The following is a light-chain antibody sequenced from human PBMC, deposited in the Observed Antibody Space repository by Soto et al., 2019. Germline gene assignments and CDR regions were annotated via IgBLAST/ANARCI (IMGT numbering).Light chain of an antibody. Sequence: IVLTQSGGTLSLSPGESATLSCRASHTVSGSYLAWFQQKPGQARRLLIYDASTRAAGVPDRFSGSGSGTDFSPTITRLEPEDFSVYYCQHYGASPWTFGQGTKVEIK. CDR3: QHYGASPWT. J-gene: IGKJ1*01. CDR1: HTVSGSY. V-gene: IGKV3-20*01. CDR2: DAS.